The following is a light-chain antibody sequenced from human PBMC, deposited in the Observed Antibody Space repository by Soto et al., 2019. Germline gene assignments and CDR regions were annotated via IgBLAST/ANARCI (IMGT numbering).Light chain of an antibody. Sequence: QLLLTQSPSASASLGASVKLTCTLSSGHSSYSIAWHQQQPDKGPRYLMKLNSDGSHSKGDGIPDRFSGSSSGAERYLTISSLQSEDEADYYCQTWDTGIQVFGGGTKLTVL. CDR1: SGHSSYS. V-gene: IGLV4-69*01. CDR3: QTWDTGIQV. J-gene: IGLJ2*01. CDR2: LNSDGSH.